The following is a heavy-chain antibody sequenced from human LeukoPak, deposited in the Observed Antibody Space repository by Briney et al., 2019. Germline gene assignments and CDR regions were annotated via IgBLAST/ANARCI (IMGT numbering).Heavy chain of an antibody. CDR2: IIPIFGTA. CDR1: GGTFSSYA. Sequence: SVKVSCKASGGTFSSYAISWVRQAPGQGLEWMGGIIPIFGTANYAQKFQGRVTITADESTSTAYMELSSLRSDDTAVYYCARGGIVVVPAAISHSYYYYGMDVWGQGTTVTVSS. D-gene: IGHD2-2*02. CDR3: ARGGIVVVPAAISHSYYYYGMDV. J-gene: IGHJ6*02. V-gene: IGHV1-69*13.